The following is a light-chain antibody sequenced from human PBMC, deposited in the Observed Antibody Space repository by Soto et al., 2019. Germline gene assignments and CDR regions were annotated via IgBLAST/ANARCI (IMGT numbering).Light chain of an antibody. CDR3: TSYTRSSTYV. Sequence: SALTQPASVFGSPGQSITISCTGNVSYVGGYASVSWYQQHPGKAPKLMIYDVSDRPSGVSNRFSGSKSGNTASLTISGLQAEDEADYYCTSYTRSSTYVFGTGTKVTVL. V-gene: IGLV2-14*03. CDR2: DVS. J-gene: IGLJ1*01. CDR1: VSYVGGYAS.